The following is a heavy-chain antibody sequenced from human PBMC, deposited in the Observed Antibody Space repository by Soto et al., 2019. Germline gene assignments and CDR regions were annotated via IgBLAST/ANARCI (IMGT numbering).Heavy chain of an antibody. V-gene: IGHV4-59*08. CDR3: ARLDRGRDGYNSAFDI. Sequence: SETLSLTCTVSGGSISSYYWSWIRQPPGKGLEWIGYIYYSGSTNYNPSLKSRVTISVDTPKNQFSLKLSSVTAADTAVYYCARLDRGRDGYNSAFDIWGQGTMVTVSS. CDR1: GGSISSYY. J-gene: IGHJ3*02. CDR2: IYYSGST. D-gene: IGHD5-12*01.